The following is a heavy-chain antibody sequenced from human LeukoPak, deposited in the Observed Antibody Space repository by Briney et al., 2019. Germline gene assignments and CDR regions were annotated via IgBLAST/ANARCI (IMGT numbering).Heavy chain of an antibody. D-gene: IGHD2-15*01. J-gene: IGHJ6*03. CDR3: ARMVAARPYYMDV. Sequence: KPSETLSLTCTVSGGSISSDYWSWIRQPQGKGLEWIGYIYYSGSTNYNPSLKSRVTISVDTSKNQFSLKLSSVTAADTAVYYCARMVAARPYYMDVWGKGTTVTVSS. CDR1: GGSISSDY. V-gene: IGHV4-59*01. CDR2: IYYSGST.